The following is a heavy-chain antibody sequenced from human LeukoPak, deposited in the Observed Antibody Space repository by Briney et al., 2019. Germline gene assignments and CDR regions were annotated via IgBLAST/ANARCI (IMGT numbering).Heavy chain of an antibody. CDR3: AKYAVYVIPSFDY. CDR2: TSGSGSST. CDR1: GFTFSSYS. V-gene: IGHV3-23*01. D-gene: IGHD2-8*01. Sequence: PGGSLRLSCAASGFTFSSYSMNWVRQAPGKGLEWVSATSGSGSSTYYADSVKGRFSISRDNSKNTLYLQMNSLRAEDTAVYYCAKYAVYVIPSFDYWGQGTLVTVSS. J-gene: IGHJ4*02.